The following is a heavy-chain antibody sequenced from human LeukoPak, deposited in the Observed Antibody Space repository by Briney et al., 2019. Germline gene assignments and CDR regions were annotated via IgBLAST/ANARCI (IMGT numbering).Heavy chain of an antibody. Sequence: SVKVSCKASGGTFSSYAISWARQAPGQGLEWMGGTIPIFGTANYAQKFQGRVTITTDESTSTAYMELSSLRSEDTAVYYCARDTMTTVVTPGAYYWYFDLWGRGTLVTVSS. CDR2: TIPIFGTA. J-gene: IGHJ2*01. V-gene: IGHV1-69*05. CDR1: GGTFSSYA. D-gene: IGHD4-23*01. CDR3: ARDTMTTVVTPGAYYWYFDL.